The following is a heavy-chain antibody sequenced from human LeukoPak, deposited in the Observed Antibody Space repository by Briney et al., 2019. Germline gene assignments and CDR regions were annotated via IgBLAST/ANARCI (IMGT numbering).Heavy chain of an antibody. CDR2: ISPYSGNT. V-gene: IGHV1-18*01. CDR1: GYTFTNHG. D-gene: IGHD2-21*01. CDR3: ARSSSVTIPGYYFDY. J-gene: IGHJ4*02. Sequence: ASVKVSCKASGYTFTNHGINWVRQDPGQGLEWMGWISPYSGNTNYAQNLQGRVTMTTDTSTSTAYMELRSLRSDDTAVYYCARSSSVTIPGYYFDYWGQGTLVTVSS.